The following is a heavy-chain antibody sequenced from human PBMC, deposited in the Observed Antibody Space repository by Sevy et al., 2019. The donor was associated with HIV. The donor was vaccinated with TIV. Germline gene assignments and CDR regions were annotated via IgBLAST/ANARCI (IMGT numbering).Heavy chain of an antibody. CDR2: LRTLNGET. CDR3: ARDSDGSGHYYLDHFDY. Sequence: ASVKVSCKASGYTLTNYPICWVRQAPGQGLEWVGCLRTLNGETKFAQKVQGRASMTTDTSTSTAYMELRSLRSDDTAVYYCARDSDGSGHYYLDHFDYWGQGTLVTVSS. J-gene: IGHJ4*02. D-gene: IGHD3-22*01. CDR1: GYTLTNYP. V-gene: IGHV1-18*01.